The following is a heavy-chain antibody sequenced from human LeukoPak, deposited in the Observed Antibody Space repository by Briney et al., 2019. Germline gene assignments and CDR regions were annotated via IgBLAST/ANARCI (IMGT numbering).Heavy chain of an antibody. V-gene: IGHV3-21*01. J-gene: IGHJ4*02. Sequence: PGGSLRLSCAASGLIFDDYTMHWVRQAPGKGLEWVSSISSSSSYIYYADSVKGRFTISRDNAKNSLYLQMNSLRAEDTAVYYCASLPATFDYWGQGTLVTVSS. CDR2: ISSSSSYI. D-gene: IGHD2-2*01. CDR1: GLIFDDYT. CDR3: ASLPATFDY.